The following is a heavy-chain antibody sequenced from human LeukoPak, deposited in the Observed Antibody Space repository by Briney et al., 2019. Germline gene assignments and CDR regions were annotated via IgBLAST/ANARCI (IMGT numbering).Heavy chain of an antibody. Sequence: SETLSLTCAVSGGSISSGGYSWSWIRQPPGKGLEWIGYIYHSGGTYYNPSLKSRVTISVDRSKNQFSLKLSSVTAADTAVYYCARGDFWSGNGAFDIWGQGTMVTVSS. D-gene: IGHD3-3*01. V-gene: IGHV4-30-2*01. CDR2: IYHSGGT. CDR1: GGSISSGGYS. J-gene: IGHJ3*02. CDR3: ARGDFWSGNGAFDI.